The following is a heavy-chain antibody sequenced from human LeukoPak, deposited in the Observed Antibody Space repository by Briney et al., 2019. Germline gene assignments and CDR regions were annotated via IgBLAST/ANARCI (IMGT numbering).Heavy chain of an antibody. D-gene: IGHD3-9*01. CDR2: TKQDGCEK. CDR1: GFTFSNYW. CDR3: ARQGLTISGFGY. Sequence: GGSXRXXCAASGFTFSNYWMSWVRQAPGKGLEGVANTKQDGCEKYYVDSVKGRFTISRDNAKNSLYLQMNSLRAEDTAVYYCARQGLTISGFGYWGQGTLVTVSS. V-gene: IGHV3-7*01. J-gene: IGHJ4*02.